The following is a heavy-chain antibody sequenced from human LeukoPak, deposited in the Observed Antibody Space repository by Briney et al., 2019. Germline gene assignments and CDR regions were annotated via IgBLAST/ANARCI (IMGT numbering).Heavy chain of an antibody. CDR3: ARHGTAAGPFQL. CDR2: VYYSGTI. J-gene: IGHJ1*01. V-gene: IGHV4-59*08. D-gene: IGHD2-21*02. CDR1: GGAIDNYY. Sequence: RTSETLSLTCTVSGGAIDNYYWSWIRQPPGKGLEWIAYVYYSGTINYNPSLESRVTISVDTSKNQFSLRLTSVAAADTAVYYCARHGTAAGPFQLWGQGTLATVSS.